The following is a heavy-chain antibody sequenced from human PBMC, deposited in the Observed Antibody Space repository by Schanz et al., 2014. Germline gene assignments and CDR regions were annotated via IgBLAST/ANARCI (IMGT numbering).Heavy chain of an antibody. CDR3: AGVATVTYYDF. J-gene: IGHJ4*02. CDR1: GYSISRSNW. Sequence: QVQLQESGPGLVKPSDTLSLTCAVSGYSISRSNWWGWIRQPPGKGLEFIGYIYYSGNTYYNPSHKSRVTMSLDTSKNQFSLKLNCVTVVDTAVYYCAGVATVTYYDFWGQGALVTVSS. V-gene: IGHV4-28*01. CDR2: IYYSGNT. D-gene: IGHD4-17*01.